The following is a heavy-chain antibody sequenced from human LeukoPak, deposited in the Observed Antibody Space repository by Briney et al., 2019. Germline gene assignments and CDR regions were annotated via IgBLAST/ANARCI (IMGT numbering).Heavy chain of an antibody. V-gene: IGHV5-51*01. Sequence: GESLKISCKGSGYSFTNYWIGWVRQMPGKGLEWMGIIYPGDSDTRYSPSFQGQVTISADKSISTAYLQWSSLKASDTAMYYCARRKHDYGDYVDCWGQGTLVAVSS. CDR2: IYPGDSDT. J-gene: IGHJ4*02. CDR1: GYSFTNYW. CDR3: ARRKHDYGDYVDC. D-gene: IGHD4-17*01.